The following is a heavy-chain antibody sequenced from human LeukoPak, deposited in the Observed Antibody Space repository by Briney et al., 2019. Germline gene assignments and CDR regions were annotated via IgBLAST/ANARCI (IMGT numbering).Heavy chain of an antibody. J-gene: IGHJ4*02. CDR1: GYSFTSYW. CDR2: IYPGDSDT. Sequence: GESLKISCKGSGYSFTSYWIGWVRQMPGKGLEWMGIIYPGDSDTRYSPSFQGQVTISADKSISTAYLQWSSLKASDTAMYYWPKTAHDILTGYYPDWGQGTLVSVSS. CDR3: PKTAHDILTGYYPD. D-gene: IGHD3-9*01. V-gene: IGHV5-51*01.